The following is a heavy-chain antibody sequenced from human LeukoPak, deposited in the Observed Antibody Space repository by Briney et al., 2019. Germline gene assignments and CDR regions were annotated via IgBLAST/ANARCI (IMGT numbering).Heavy chain of an antibody. CDR3: ARLQWLVDAFDI. Sequence: SETLSLTCTVSGGSISSSSYYWGWIRQPPGKGLEWIGSIYYSGSTYYNPSLKSRVTISVDTSKNQFSLKLSSVTAADTAVYYCARLQWLVDAFDIWGQGTMVTVSS. D-gene: IGHD6-19*01. CDR2: IYYSGST. V-gene: IGHV4-39*07. CDR1: GGSISSSSYY. J-gene: IGHJ3*02.